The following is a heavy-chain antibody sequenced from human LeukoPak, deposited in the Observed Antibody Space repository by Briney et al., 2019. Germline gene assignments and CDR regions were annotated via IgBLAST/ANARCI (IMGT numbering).Heavy chain of an antibody. CDR3: ARDRKQQLFDY. V-gene: IGHV3-33*01. CDR1: GFTFSSNA. D-gene: IGHD6-13*01. Sequence: GGSLRLSCAASGFTFSSNAMHWVRQAPGKGLERVAVIWYDGSNKYYADSVKGRFTISRDNSKNTLYLQMNSLTAEDTAVYYCARDRKQQLFDYWGQGTLVTVSS. J-gene: IGHJ4*02. CDR2: IWYDGSNK.